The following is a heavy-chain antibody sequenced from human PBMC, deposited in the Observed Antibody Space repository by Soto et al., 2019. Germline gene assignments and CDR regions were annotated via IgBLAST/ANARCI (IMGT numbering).Heavy chain of an antibody. Sequence: QVQLVESGGGVVQPGRSLRLSCAASGFTFSSYAMHWVRQAPGKGLEWVAVISYDGSNKYYADSVKGRFTISRDNSKNSRYLQMNSLRAENTAVYYCARDADFWSGYYHWFDPWGQGTLVTVFS. CDR3: ARDADFWSGYYHWFDP. J-gene: IGHJ5*02. D-gene: IGHD3-3*01. CDR1: GFTFSSYA. CDR2: ISYDGSNK. V-gene: IGHV3-30-3*01.